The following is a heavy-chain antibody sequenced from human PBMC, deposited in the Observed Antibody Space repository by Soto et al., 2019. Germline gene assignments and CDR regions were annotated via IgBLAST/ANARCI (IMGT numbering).Heavy chain of an antibody. J-gene: IGHJ3*02. CDR2: ISSSGSTI. Sequence: AGGSLRLSCAASGFTFSSYEMNWVRQAPGKGLEWVSYISSSGSTIYYADSVKGRFTISRDNAKNSLYLQMNSLRAEDTAVYYCARDQSVASPFDIWGQGTMVTVSS. V-gene: IGHV3-48*03. D-gene: IGHD5-12*01. CDR3: ARDQSVASPFDI. CDR1: GFTFSSYE.